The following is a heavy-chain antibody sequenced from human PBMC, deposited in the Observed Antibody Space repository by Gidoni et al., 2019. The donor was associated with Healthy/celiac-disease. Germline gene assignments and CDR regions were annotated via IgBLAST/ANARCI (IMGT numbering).Heavy chain of an antibody. CDR1: GGPISSYY. V-gene: IGHV4-59*01. CDR3: ARDGVAARPYWYFDL. J-gene: IGHJ2*01. Sequence: QVQLQESGPGLVKPSETLSLTCTVSGGPISSYYWSWIRQPPGKGLEWIGYIYYSGSTNYNPSLKSRVTISVDTSKNQFSLKLSSVTAADTAVYYCARDGVAARPYWYFDLWGRGTLVTVSS. CDR2: IYYSGST. D-gene: IGHD6-6*01.